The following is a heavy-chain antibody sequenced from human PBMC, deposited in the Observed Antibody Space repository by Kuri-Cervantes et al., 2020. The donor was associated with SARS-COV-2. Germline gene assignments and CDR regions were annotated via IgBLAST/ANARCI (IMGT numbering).Heavy chain of an antibody. CDR3: ARYGLSSSWGIYYYYYMDV. D-gene: IGHD6-13*01. CDR2: IYYRGST. CDR1: GGSISSSSYY. Sequence: SETLSLTCTVSGGSISSSSYYWGWIRQPPGKGLEWIGRIYYRGSTYYNPSLKSRVAISVDTSKNQFSLKLSSVTAADTAVYYCARYGLSSSWGIYYYYYMDVWGKRTTVTVSS. J-gene: IGHJ6*03. V-gene: IGHV4-39*07.